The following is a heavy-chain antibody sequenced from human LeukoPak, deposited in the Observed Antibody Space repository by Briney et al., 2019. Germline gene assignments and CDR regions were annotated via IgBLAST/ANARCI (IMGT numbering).Heavy chain of an antibody. V-gene: IGHV3-66*02. CDR2: IYSGGST. D-gene: IGHD2-15*01. CDR3: ARASRYRGWSFDY. Sequence: PGGSLRLSCAASGFTVSSNYMSWVRQAPGKGLEWVSVIYSGGSTYYADSVKGRFTISRDNSKNTLYLQMNSLRAEDTAVYYCARASRYRGWSFDYWGQGTLVTVSS. CDR1: GFTVSSNY. J-gene: IGHJ4*02.